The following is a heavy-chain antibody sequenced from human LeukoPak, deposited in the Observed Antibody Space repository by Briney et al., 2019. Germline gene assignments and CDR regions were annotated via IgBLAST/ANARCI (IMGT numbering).Heavy chain of an antibody. V-gene: IGHV3-21*01. CDR1: GFTFSSYS. Sequence: AGGSLRLSCAASGFTFSSYSMNWVRQAPGKGLEWVASIRGSSSYIYYADSVKGRFTISRDNAKNSLFLQMNNLSAEDTAVYYCARTKATLWFGESWGQGTLVTVSS. CDR2: IRGSSSYI. J-gene: IGHJ5*02. CDR3: ARTKATLWFGES. D-gene: IGHD3-10*01.